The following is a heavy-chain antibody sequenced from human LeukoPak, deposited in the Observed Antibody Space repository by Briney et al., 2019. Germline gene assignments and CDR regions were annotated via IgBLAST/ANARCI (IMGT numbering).Heavy chain of an antibody. CDR2: INYWGHT. CDR3: ARETEVPGGRSWDF. V-gene: IGHV4-39*07. CDR1: GGSISGSNYH. Sequence: SETLSLTCTVSGGSISGSNYHWGWIRQPPGKGLEWIGSINYWGHTYYNPSLESRVTISVDTSKNQFSLKVRSVTAADTAVYYCARETEVPGGRSWDFWGQGTLVTVSS. J-gene: IGHJ4*02. D-gene: IGHD6-19*01.